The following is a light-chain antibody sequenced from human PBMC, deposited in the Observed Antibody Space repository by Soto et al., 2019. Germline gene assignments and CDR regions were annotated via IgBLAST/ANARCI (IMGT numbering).Light chain of an antibody. CDR3: QTWATGIRV. V-gene: IGLV4-69*01. Sequence: QAVLTQSPSASASLGASVKLTCTLSGGHSSYAIAWHQQQPEKGPRYLMNLNNDGSHTKGDGIPVRFSGSSSGAERYLTISSLQSEDEADYYCQTWATGIRVFGGGTQLTVL. CDR2: LNNDGSH. J-gene: IGLJ7*01. CDR1: GGHSSYA.